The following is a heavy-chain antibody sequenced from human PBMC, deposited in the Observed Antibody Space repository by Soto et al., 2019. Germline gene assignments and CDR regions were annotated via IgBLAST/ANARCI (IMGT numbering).Heavy chain of an antibody. Sequence: EVQLLESGGGFLQPGGSLRLSCAASGFTFGGYAMNWVRQAPGMGLEWVSGISGGGDATFYTDSVKGRFTISRDNSGNTLYLQMNSLRAEDTAVYFCGRKSQGSVTVTGNWYFDLWGRGTLVTVSS. CDR3: GRKSQGSVTVTGNWYFDL. J-gene: IGHJ2*01. CDR1: GFTFGGYA. CDR2: ISGGGDAT. V-gene: IGHV3-23*01. D-gene: IGHD4-17*01.